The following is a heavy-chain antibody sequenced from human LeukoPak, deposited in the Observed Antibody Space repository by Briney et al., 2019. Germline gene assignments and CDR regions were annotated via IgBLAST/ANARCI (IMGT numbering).Heavy chain of an antibody. J-gene: IGHJ4*02. D-gene: IGHD3-3*01. CDR3: ASFRIFGVVPLFDY. CDR1: GGSISSSSYY. CDR2: IYYSGST. Sequence: TSETLSLTCTVSGGSISSSSYYWGWIRQPPGKGLEWIGSIYYSGSTYYNPSLKSRVTISVDTSKNQFSLKLSSVTAADTAVYYCASFRIFGVVPLFDYWGQGTLVTVSS. V-gene: IGHV4-39*01.